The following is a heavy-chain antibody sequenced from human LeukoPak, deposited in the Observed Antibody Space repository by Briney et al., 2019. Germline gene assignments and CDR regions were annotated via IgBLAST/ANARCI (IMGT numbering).Heavy chain of an antibody. J-gene: IGHJ4*02. CDR1: GVSISSAGSY. Sequence: SETLSLTCTVSGVSISSAGSYWSWIRQPPGKGLEWIGYIDYSGTTYYNPSLKSRVSISADMSKNQFSLKLTSVTAADTAVYFCARAGDFDYWGQGTLVTVSS. CDR2: IDYSGTT. V-gene: IGHV4-30-4*01. CDR3: ARAGDFDY.